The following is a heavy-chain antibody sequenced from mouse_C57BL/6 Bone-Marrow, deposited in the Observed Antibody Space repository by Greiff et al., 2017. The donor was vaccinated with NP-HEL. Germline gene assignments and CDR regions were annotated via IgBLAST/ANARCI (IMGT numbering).Heavy chain of an antibody. Sequence: VQLQQSGAELARPGASVKMSCKASGYTFTSYTMHWVKQSPGQGLEWIGYINPSSGYTKYNQKFKDKATLTADKSSSTAYMQLSSLTSEDSAVYYCARAGFAYWGQGTLVTVSA. V-gene: IGHV1-4*01. J-gene: IGHJ3*01. CDR2: INPSSGYT. CDR3: ARAGFAY. CDR1: GYTFTSYT.